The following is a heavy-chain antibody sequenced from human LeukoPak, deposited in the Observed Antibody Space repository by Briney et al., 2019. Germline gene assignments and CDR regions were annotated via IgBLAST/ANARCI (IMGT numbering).Heavy chain of an antibody. V-gene: IGHV4-34*01. CDR2: INHSGST. CDR3: ARAGYNWNHIY. Sequence: PSQTLSLTCAVYGGSFSGYYWSWIRQPPGKGLEWIGEINHSGSTNYNPSLKSRVTISVDTPKNQFSLKLSSVTAADTAVYYCARAGYNWNHIYWGQGTLVTVSS. CDR1: GGSFSGYY. D-gene: IGHD1-14*01. J-gene: IGHJ4*02.